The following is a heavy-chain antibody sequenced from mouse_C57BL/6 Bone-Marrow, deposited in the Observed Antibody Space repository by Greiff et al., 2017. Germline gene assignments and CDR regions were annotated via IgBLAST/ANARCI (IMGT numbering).Heavy chain of an antibody. D-gene: IGHD2-5*01. Sequence: VQLQQPGAELVKPGASVKMSCKASGYTFTSYWITWVKQRPGPGLEWIGDIYPGSGSNNYNEKFESKATLTVDTSSSTAYMQLSSLTSEDSAVYYCSRPYYSNYWYFDVWGTGTTVTVSS. CDR3: SRPYYSNYWYFDV. J-gene: IGHJ1*03. CDR2: IYPGSGSN. CDR1: GYTFTSYW. V-gene: IGHV1-55*01.